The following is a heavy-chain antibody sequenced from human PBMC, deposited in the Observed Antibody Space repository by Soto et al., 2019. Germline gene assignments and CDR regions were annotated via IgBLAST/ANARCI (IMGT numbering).Heavy chain of an antibody. J-gene: IGHJ4*02. CDR3: ARDWSAEMHIIADS. D-gene: IGHD2-21*01. CDR2: VSTYSPKT. Sequence: QVQLVQSGAEVKKPGASVKVSSKASGYTFASYGISWLRQAPGQGLGWLGWVSTYSPKTVYAQKFQGRVTMTTATSTTTAYMELTSLTSTDTAVYYCARDWSAEMHIIADSWGPGTLVTVSS. CDR1: GYTFASYG. V-gene: IGHV1-18*01.